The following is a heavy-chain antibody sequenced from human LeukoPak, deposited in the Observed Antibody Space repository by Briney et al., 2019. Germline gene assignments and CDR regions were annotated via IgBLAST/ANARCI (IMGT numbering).Heavy chain of an antibody. CDR2: VYSTGNA. Sequence: SETLSLTCAVSGDSISNHIYYWGWIRQTPGTGLEWIGVVYSTGNAYYTPSLKSRVTISLDTSDNRFSLHLSSVNAADTAIYYCARLRALSGHRGAFDIWAQGTLVTVSS. CDR3: ARLRALSGHRGAFDI. V-gene: IGHV4-39*01. D-gene: IGHD5/OR15-5a*01. CDR1: GDSISNHIYY. J-gene: IGHJ3*02.